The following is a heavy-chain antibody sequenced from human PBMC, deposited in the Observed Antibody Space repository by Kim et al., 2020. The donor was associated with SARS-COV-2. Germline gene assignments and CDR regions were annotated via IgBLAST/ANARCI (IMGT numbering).Heavy chain of an antibody. V-gene: IGHV4-4*07. Sequence: SETLSLTCTVSGGSISSYYWSWIRQPAGKGLEWIGRIYTSGSTNYNPSLKSRVTMSVDTSKNQFSLKLSSVTAADTAVYYCARDPIVGARRGRGYFDYWGQGTLVTVSS. D-gene: IGHD1-26*01. CDR2: IYTSGST. CDR1: GGSISSYY. CDR3: ARDPIVGARRGRGYFDY. J-gene: IGHJ4*02.